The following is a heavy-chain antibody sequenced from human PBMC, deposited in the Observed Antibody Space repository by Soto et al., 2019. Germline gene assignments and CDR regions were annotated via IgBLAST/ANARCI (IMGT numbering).Heavy chain of an antibody. V-gene: IGHV1-3*01. J-gene: IGHJ3*02. CDR3: ARDQGQQLPGRGAFDI. CDR1: GYTFTNYP. D-gene: IGHD6-13*01. CDR2: IIPANGNT. Sequence: GASVKVSCKASGYTFTNYPIHWVRQAPGQSLEWMGWIIPANGNTKYSQKFQGRVTITRDTSASTAYMDLVSLRSEDTAVYYCARDQGQQLPGRGAFDIWGQGTMVTVSS.